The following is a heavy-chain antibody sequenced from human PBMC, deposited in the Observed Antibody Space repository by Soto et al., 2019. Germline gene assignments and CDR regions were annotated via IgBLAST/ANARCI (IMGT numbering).Heavy chain of an antibody. CDR2: IIPRFGTT. Sequence: QVQLVQSGAEVKKPGSSVRVSCRASGDSFSRYTVNWVRQAPRQGLEWMGGIIPRFGTTNLAPTLQGRVTITADQSMSTVYMELSSLRSEDTALYYCARGRGLYNSGRSQLDYWGQGTLVTVSS. J-gene: IGHJ4*02. CDR1: GDSFSRYT. CDR3: ARGRGLYNSGRSQLDY. V-gene: IGHV1-69*01. D-gene: IGHD1-1*01.